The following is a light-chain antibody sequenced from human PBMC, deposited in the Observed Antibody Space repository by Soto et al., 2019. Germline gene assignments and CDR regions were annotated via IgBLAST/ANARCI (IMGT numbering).Light chain of an antibody. V-gene: IGLV2-14*01. Sequence: QSVLTQPASVSGSPGQSITISCTGTSSDVGNYDYVSWYQQHPGNAPKLMIYEVSNRPSGVSNRFSGSKSGNTASLTISGLQAEDEADYYCSSYTSSSTLVFGGGTKVTVL. CDR2: EVS. CDR3: SSYTSSSTLV. CDR1: SSDVGNYDY. J-gene: IGLJ2*01.